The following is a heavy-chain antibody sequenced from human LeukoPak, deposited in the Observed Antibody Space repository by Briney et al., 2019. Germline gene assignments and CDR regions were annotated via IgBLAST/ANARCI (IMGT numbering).Heavy chain of an antibody. J-gene: IGHJ5*02. CDR2: MYSRGTT. CDR3: ATSPVTTWWFDP. Sequence: SETLSLTCTVSGGSISSGSYSWNWIRQPAGKGLEWIGRMYSRGTTNYNPSLKSRVTISVDTSKNQFSLKLSSVTASDTAVYYCATSPVTTWWFDPWGQGTLVTVSS. D-gene: IGHD4-17*01. CDR1: GGSISSGSYS. V-gene: IGHV4-61*02.